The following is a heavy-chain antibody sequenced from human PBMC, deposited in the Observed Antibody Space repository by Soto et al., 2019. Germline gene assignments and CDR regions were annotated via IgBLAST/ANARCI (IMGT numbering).Heavy chain of an antibody. CDR2: ISYDGSNK. V-gene: IGHV3-30*18. CDR1: GFTFSSYR. D-gene: IGHD2-21*02. CDR3: AKDLLGGNSRRYYYYGMDV. Sequence: QVQMVESGGGVVQPGRSLRLSCAASGFTFSSYRMHWVRQAPGKGLEWVAVISYDGSNKYYADSVKGRFTISRDNSKNTLYLQMNSLRAEDTAVYYCAKDLLGGNSRRYYYYGMDVWGQGTTVTVSS. J-gene: IGHJ6*02.